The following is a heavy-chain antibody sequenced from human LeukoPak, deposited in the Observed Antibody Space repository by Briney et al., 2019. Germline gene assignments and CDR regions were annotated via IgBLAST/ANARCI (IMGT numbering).Heavy chain of an antibody. V-gene: IGHV3-74*01. CDR1: GFTFSNYW. CDR2: IKSDGRT. CDR3: ARAPSEIGGYYPEYFRQ. D-gene: IGHD3-22*01. Sequence: PGGSLRLSCAAAGFTFSNYWMHWVRQAPGKGLVWVSRIKSDGRTNYADSVKGRFTISRDNAKNTVSLQMNSLRAEDTGVYYCARAPSEIGGYYPEYFRQWGQGTLVTVSS. J-gene: IGHJ1*01.